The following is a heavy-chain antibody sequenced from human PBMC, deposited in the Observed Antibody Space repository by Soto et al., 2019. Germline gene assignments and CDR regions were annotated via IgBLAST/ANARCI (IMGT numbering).Heavy chain of an antibody. CDR3: ARSAEIAAAGHNWFDP. Sequence: EVQLVQSGAEVKKPGESLKISCKGSGYSFTSYWIGWVRQMPGKGLEWMGTIYPGDSDTRYSPSFQGQVTISADKSISTAYLQWSSLKASDTAMYYCARSAEIAAAGHNWFDPWGQGTLVTVSS. J-gene: IGHJ5*02. D-gene: IGHD6-13*01. CDR2: IYPGDSDT. CDR1: GYSFTSYW. V-gene: IGHV5-51*03.